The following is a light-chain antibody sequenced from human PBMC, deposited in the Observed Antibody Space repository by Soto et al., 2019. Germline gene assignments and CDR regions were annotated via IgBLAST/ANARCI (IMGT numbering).Light chain of an antibody. CDR3: QSYDFSLSASV. J-gene: IGLJ3*02. Sequence: QSVLTQPPSVPGAPGQRVTISCTGNSSNIGAGYDVHWYQQLPGTAPKLLIYGSTNRPSGVPDRFSASKSGTSASLAITGLRAEDEADYYCQSYDFSLSASVFGGGTKLTVL. V-gene: IGLV1-40*01. CDR1: SSNIGAGYD. CDR2: GST.